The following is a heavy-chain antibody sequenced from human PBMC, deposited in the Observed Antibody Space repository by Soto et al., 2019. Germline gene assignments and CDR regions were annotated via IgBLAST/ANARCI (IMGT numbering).Heavy chain of an antibody. J-gene: IGHJ5*02. Sequence: QVQLQESGPGLVKPSETLSLTCTVSGGSISSYYWSWIRQPPGKGLQWIGYIYYSGSTNYNPSLKSRVTISVDTSKNQFSLKLSSVTAADTAVYYCARGGDTATYNWFDPWGQGTLVTVSS. CDR1: GGSISSYY. CDR3: ARGGDTATYNWFDP. V-gene: IGHV4-59*01. CDR2: IYYSGST. D-gene: IGHD5-18*01.